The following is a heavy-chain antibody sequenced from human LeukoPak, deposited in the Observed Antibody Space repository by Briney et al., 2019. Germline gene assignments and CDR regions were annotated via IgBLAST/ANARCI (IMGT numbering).Heavy chain of an antibody. V-gene: IGHV3-64*01. CDR3: ARAFSSMVRGVVFFDY. J-gene: IGHJ4*02. CDR1: GFTFSSYA. CDR2: ISSNGGST. D-gene: IGHD3-10*01. Sequence: GGSLRLSCAASGFTFSSYAMHWVRQAPGKGLEYVSAISSNGGSTYYANSVKGRFTISRDNSKNTLYLQMGSLRAEDMAVYYCARAFSSMVRGVVFFDYWGQGTLVTVSS.